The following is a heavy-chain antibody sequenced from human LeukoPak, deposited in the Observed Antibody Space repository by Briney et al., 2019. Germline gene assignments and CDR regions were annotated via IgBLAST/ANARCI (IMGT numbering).Heavy chain of an antibody. V-gene: IGHV4-34*01. Sequence: SETLSLTCAVYGESFSGYYWSWIRQPPGKGLEWIGEINHSGSTNHNPSLKSRVTISVDTSKNQFSLKLSSVTAADTAVYYCARAASSARWLQLGYWGQGTLVTVSS. CDR2: INHSGST. CDR1: GESFSGYY. CDR3: ARAASSARWLQLGY. J-gene: IGHJ4*02. D-gene: IGHD5-24*01.